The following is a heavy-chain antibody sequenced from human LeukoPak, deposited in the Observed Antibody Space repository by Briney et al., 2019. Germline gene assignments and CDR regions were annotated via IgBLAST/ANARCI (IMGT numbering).Heavy chain of an antibody. CDR1: VFTFSSYG. V-gene: IGHV3-30*03. J-gene: IGHJ4*02. D-gene: IGHD3-22*01. CDR2: ISYDGSNK. CDR3: ARDLYYYDSSGYYDY. Sequence: GGSLRLSCAASVFTFSSYGMHWVRQAPGKGLEWVAVISYDGSNKYYADSVKGRFTISRDNSKNTLYLQMNSLRAEDTAVYYCARDLYYYDSSGYYDYWGQGTLVTVSS.